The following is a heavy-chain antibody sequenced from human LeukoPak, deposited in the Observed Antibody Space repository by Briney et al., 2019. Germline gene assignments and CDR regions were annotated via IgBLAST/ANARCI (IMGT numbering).Heavy chain of an antibody. D-gene: IGHD3-9*01. V-gene: IGHV1-8*01. CDR2: VNPNSGVT. CDR3: AKNYDFLTGYAS. CDR1: GYTFTTYD. J-gene: IGHJ4*02. Sequence: GASVKVSCKASGYTFTTYDINWVRQATGQGPEWMGWVNPNSGVTRYAQKFQGRVTMTRNTSISTAYMELSSLRSEDTAVYYCAKNYDFLTGYASWGQGTLVTVSS.